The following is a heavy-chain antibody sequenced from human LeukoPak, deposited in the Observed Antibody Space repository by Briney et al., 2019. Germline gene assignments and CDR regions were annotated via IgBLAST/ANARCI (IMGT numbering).Heavy chain of an antibody. D-gene: IGHD6-19*01. V-gene: IGHV3-49*04. CDR3: TRAGDSSGWYVAFDY. Sequence: GGSLRLSCTASGFTFGDYAMSRVRQAPGKGLERVGFIRSKAYGGTTEYAASVKGRFTISRDDSKSIAYLQMNSLKTEDTAAYYCTRAGDSSGWYVAFDYWGQGTLVTVSS. CDR2: IRSKAYGGTT. J-gene: IGHJ4*02. CDR1: GFTFGDYA.